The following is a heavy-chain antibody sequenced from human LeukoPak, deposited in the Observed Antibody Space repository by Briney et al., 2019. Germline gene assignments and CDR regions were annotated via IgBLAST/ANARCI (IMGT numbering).Heavy chain of an antibody. D-gene: IGHD5-18*01. CDR3: GRIKGYSHDY. V-gene: IGHV3-74*01. CDR2: ANSDGSST. J-gene: IGHJ4*02. Sequence: GGSLRLSCAVSGFTFSSYWMHWVRQAPGKGLVWVSRANSDGSSTTYADSVKGRFTISRDNAKNTLYLQMNSLRAEDTAVYYCGRIKGYSHDYWGQGTLVTVSS. CDR1: GFTFSSYW.